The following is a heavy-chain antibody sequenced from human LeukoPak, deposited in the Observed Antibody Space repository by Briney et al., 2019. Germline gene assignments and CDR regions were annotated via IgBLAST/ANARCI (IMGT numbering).Heavy chain of an antibody. J-gene: IGHJ6*03. CDR3: ARGGSDFWSGYYRHYYMDV. D-gene: IGHD3-3*01. CDR2: INHSGST. CDR1: GGSFSGYY. Sequence: PSETLSLTCAVYGGSFSGYYWSWIRQPPGKGLEWIGKINHSGSTNYNPSLKSRVTISVDTSKNQFSLKLSSVTAADTAVYYCARGGSDFWSGYYRHYYMDVWGKGTTVTVSS. V-gene: IGHV4-34*01.